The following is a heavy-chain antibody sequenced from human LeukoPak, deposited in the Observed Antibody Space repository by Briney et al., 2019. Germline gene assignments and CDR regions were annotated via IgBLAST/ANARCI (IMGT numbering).Heavy chain of an antibody. Sequence: RASVKVSCKASGYTFTGYYMHWVRQAPGQGLEWMGWINPNSGGTNYAQKFQGRVTMTRDTSISTAYMELSRLRSDDTAVYYCARDYHGASPNDYWGQGTLVTVSS. V-gene: IGHV1-2*02. CDR3: ARDYHGASPNDY. CDR2: INPNSGGT. D-gene: IGHD3-16*01. J-gene: IGHJ4*02. CDR1: GYTFTGYY.